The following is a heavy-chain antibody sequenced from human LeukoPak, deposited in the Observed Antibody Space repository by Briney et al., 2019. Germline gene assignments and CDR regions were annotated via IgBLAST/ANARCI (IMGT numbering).Heavy chain of an antibody. CDR2: INHSGST. V-gene: IGHV4-34*01. J-gene: IGHJ4*02. CDR1: GGSFSGYY. Sequence: SETLSLTCAVYGGSFSGYYWSWIRQPPGKGLEWIGEINHSGSTNYNPSLKSRVTISVDTSKNQFSLKLSSVTAADTAVYYCASGRDGYNRRLWYWGQGTLVTVSS. CDR3: ASGRDGYNRRLWY. D-gene: IGHD5-24*01.